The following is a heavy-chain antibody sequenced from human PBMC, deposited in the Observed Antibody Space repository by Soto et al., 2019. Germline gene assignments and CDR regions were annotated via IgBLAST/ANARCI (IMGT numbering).Heavy chain of an antibody. J-gene: IGHJ4*02. V-gene: IGHV4-31*03. CDR1: ARSISSGCYY. D-gene: IGHD6-19*01. CDR3: ARGNTGSGIAVAGIDY. Sequence: TLSLTCTVAARSISSGCYYWNWIRQHRGKGLEGIGYIYYIGSTYYNPSLKSRATISLDTSKNQFSLKLSSVTAADTAVYYCARGNTGSGIAVAGIDYWGQGTLVTVSS. CDR2: IYYIGST.